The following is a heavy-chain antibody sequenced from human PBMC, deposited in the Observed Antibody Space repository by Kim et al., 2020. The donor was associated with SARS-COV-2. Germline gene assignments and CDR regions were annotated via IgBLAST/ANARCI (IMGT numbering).Heavy chain of an antibody. D-gene: IGHD6-19*01. CDR2: ISYDGGKK. J-gene: IGHJ4*02. V-gene: IGHV3-30*18. Sequence: GGSLRLSCAASGFTFSHFGMHWVRQAPGKGLEWVAVISYDGGKKYYADSVKGRVTISRDNSNNTLYLQMNSLRTEDTAVYYCAKDSGCNGGLDYWGQGTLVTVSS. CDR1: GFTFSHFG. CDR3: AKDSGCNGGLDY.